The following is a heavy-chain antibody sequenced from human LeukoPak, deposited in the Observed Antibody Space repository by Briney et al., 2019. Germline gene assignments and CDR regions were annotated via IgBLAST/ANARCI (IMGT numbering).Heavy chain of an antibody. D-gene: IGHD4-17*01. V-gene: IGHV3-48*01. Sequence: PGGSLRLSCAASGFTFSSYSMNWVRQAPGKGLEWVSYITSSSSTIYYADSAKGRFTISRDNAKNSLYLQMNSLRAEDTAVYDCARDPTEYFDYWGQGTLVTVSS. J-gene: IGHJ4*02. CDR2: ITSSSSTI. CDR3: ARDPTEYFDY. CDR1: GFTFSSYS.